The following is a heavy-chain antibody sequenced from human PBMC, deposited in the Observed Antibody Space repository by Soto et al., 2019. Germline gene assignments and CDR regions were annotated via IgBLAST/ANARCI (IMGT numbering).Heavy chain of an antibody. Sequence: QVQLVQSGAEVKKPGSSVKVSCKASGGTFSSYDISWVRQAPEQGLEWMGGIIPIFGTANYAQKFQGRVTLTADESTSTAYMELSSLRSEDTAVYYCAGGDSSGYPSASFDYWGQGTLVTVSS. D-gene: IGHD6-19*01. CDR1: GGTFSSYD. V-gene: IGHV1-69*12. J-gene: IGHJ4*02. CDR2: IIPIFGTA. CDR3: AGGDSSGYPSASFDY.